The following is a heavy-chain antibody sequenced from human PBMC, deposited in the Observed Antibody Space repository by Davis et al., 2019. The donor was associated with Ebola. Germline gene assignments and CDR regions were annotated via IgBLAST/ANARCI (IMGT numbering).Heavy chain of an antibody. CDR1: GGSITSDLYS. Sequence: SETLSLTCAVSGGSITSDLYSWSWIRQPPGKGLEWIGYIYHTGSAYYNPSLKSRVTISVDRSKNQFSLILSSVTAADAAVYYCARSASPDYYYYGMDVWGQGTTVTVSS. CDR2: IYHTGSA. V-gene: IGHV4-30-2*01. CDR3: ARSASPDYYYYGMDV. J-gene: IGHJ6*02.